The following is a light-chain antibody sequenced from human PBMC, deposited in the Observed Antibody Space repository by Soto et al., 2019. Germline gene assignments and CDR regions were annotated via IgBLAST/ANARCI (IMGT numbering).Light chain of an antibody. J-gene: IGKJ4*01. CDR2: ATS. V-gene: IGKV1-39*01. Sequence: DIQMTQSPSSLSASVGDRVTITCRASQSVRNYLNWYQQQPGEAPKLLIYATSILQSGVPSRFSGSRSGTDFTLTISSLQPEDFTTYYCQQSYSTPLTFGGGTKVDIK. CDR1: QSVRNY. CDR3: QQSYSTPLT.